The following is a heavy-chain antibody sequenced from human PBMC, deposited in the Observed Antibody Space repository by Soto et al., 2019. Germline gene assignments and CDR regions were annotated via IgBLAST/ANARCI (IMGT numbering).Heavy chain of an antibody. Sequence: SETLSLTCTVSGGSISSYYWSWIRQPPGKGLEWIGYIYYSGSTNYNPSLKSRVTISVDTSKNQFSLKLSSVTAADTAVYYCARDLESSGWGNWGQGTLVTVSS. CDR2: IYYSGST. D-gene: IGHD6-19*01. CDR1: GGSISSYY. V-gene: IGHV4-59*01. J-gene: IGHJ4*02. CDR3: ARDLESSGWGN.